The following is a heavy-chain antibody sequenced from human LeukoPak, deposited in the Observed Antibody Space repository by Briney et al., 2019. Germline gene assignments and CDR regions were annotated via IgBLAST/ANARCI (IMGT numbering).Heavy chain of an antibody. CDR3: AKGNYYNNWFDP. J-gene: IGHJ5*02. V-gene: IGHV3-9*01. D-gene: IGHD3-22*01. CDR2: ISWNSGSI. Sequence: PGGSLRLSCAASGFTFDDYAMHWVRQAPGKGLEWVSGISWNSGSIGYADSVKGRFTISRDNAKSSLYLQMNSLRAEDTALYYCAKGNYYNNWFDPWGQGTLVTVSS. CDR1: GFTFDDYA.